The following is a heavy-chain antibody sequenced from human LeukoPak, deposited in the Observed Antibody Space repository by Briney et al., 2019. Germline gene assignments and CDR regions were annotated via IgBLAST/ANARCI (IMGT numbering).Heavy chain of an antibody. CDR3: ARVGGEGGYDILTGYYSFDY. CDR1: GFTFSDYY. J-gene: IGHJ4*02. D-gene: IGHD3-9*01. Sequence: KTGGSLRLSCAASGFTFSDYYMSWIRQAPGKGLEWVSYISSSGSTIYYADSVKGRFTISRDNAKNSLYLQMNSLRAEDTAVYYCARVGGEGGYDILTGYYSFDYWGQGTLVTVSS. V-gene: IGHV3-11*04. CDR2: ISSSGSTI.